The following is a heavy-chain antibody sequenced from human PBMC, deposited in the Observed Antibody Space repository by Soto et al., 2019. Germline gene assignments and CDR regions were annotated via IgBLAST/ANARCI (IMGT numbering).Heavy chain of an antibody. V-gene: IGHV1-24*01. CDR1: GYTLTELS. CDR2: FDPEDGET. D-gene: IGHD6-19*01. CDR3: ATDSRGWYRGTDFDY. Sequence: ASVKVSCKVSGYTLTELSMHWVRQAPGKGLEWMGGFDPEDGETIYAQKFQGRVTMTEDTSTDTACMELSSLRSEDTAVYYCATDSRGWYRGTDFDYWGQGSLVTVSS. J-gene: IGHJ4*02.